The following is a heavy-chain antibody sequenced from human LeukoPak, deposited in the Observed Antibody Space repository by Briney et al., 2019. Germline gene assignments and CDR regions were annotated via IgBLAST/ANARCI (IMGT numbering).Heavy chain of an antibody. CDR2: ISSSSSYI. Sequence: GGSLRLSCAASGFTFSSYGMHWVRQAPGKGLEWVSSISSSSSYIYYADSVKGRFTISRDNAKNSLYLQMNSLRAEDTAVYYCARRKGSYYYYYMDVWGKGTTVTISS. CDR1: GFTFSSYG. CDR3: ARRKGSYYYYYMDV. J-gene: IGHJ6*03. V-gene: IGHV3-21*01.